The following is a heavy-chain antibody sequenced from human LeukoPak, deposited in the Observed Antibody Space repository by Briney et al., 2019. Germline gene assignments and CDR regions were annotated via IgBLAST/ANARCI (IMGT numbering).Heavy chain of an antibody. Sequence: SQTLSLTCAISGDSVSSNSAAWNWIRQSPSRGLEWLGRTYYRSKWYNDYAVSVKSRITINPDTSKNQFSLQLNSVTPEDAAVYYCARVRFGYCSSTSCPFYYYYMDVWGKGTTVTVSS. CDR1: GDSVSSNSAA. CDR2: TYYRSKWYN. J-gene: IGHJ6*03. CDR3: ARVRFGYCSSTSCPFYYYYMDV. V-gene: IGHV6-1*01. D-gene: IGHD2-2*03.